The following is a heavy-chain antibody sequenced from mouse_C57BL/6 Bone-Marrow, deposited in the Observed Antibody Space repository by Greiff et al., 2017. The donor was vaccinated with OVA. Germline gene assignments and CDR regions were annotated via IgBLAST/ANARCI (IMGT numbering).Heavy chain of an antibody. J-gene: IGHJ1*03. CDR2: ISYDGSN. CDR3: ARGIYYYGGWYFDV. D-gene: IGHD1-1*01. Sequence: ESGPGLVKPSQSLSLTCSVTGYSITSGYYWNWIRQFPGNKLEWLGYISYDGSNNYNPSLKNRLSITRNTSKIQFFLKLNSVTTEDTATYYCARGIYYYGGWYFDVWGTGTTVTVSS. V-gene: IGHV3-6*01. CDR1: GYSITSGYY.